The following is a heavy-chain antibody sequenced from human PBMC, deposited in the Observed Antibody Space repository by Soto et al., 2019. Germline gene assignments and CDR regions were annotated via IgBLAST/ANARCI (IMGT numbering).Heavy chain of an antibody. CDR2: ISGSGGST. D-gene: IGHD3-10*01. V-gene: IGHV3-23*01. CDR3: AKDGPYGSGSYSYYYYYGMDV. CDR1: GFTFSNAW. Sequence: GGSLRLSCAGSGFTFSNAWMSWVRQAPGKGLEWVSAISGSGGSTYYADSVKGRFTISRDNSKNTLYLQMNSLRAEDTAVYYCAKDGPYGSGSYSYYYYYGMDVWGQGTTVTVSS. J-gene: IGHJ6*02.